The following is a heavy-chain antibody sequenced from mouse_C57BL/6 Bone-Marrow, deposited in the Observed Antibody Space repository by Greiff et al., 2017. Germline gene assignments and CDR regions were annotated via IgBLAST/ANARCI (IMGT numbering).Heavy chain of an antibody. V-gene: IGHV1-85*01. CDR1: GYTFTSYA. Sequence: QVQLQQSGPELVQPGASVQLSCKASGYTFTSYALNWVKQRPGQGLEWIGWIYPRDGRAMYNEKLKGKATLTVDTSSRTAYMELHSRTSEDSAVYFCARDDGSSYWYFDVWGTGTTVTVSS. D-gene: IGHD1-1*01. CDR2: IYPRDGRA. CDR3: ARDDGSSYWYFDV. J-gene: IGHJ1*03.